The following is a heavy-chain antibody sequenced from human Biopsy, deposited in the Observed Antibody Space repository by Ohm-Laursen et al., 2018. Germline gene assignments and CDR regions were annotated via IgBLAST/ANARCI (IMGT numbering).Heavy chain of an antibody. CDR1: GFTFSSYS. V-gene: IGHV3-48*01. J-gene: IGHJ4*02. D-gene: IGHD1/OR15-1a*01. CDR3: ARGRTGG. Sequence: GSLRLSCSAPGFTFSSYSMNWVRQAPGKGLEWVSFISSGSSPIYYADSVKGRFTISRDDAKNSLYLQMNSLRAGDTAVYYCARGRTGGWGQGTLVTVSS. CDR2: ISSGSSPI.